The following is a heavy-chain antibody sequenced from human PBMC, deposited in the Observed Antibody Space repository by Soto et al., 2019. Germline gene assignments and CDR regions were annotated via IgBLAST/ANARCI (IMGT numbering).Heavy chain of an antibody. CDR2: MNTNSGTR. J-gene: IGHJ4*02. D-gene: IGHD4-17*01. CDR1: GYTFTDYD. CDR3: ARDEGEDYGDFFRL. V-gene: IGHV1-8*02. Sequence: QVQLVQSGAELKKPGASVKVSCKTSGYTFTDYDINWVRLALGLGLEWLGWMNTNSGTRGHAQKFQGRINMTRDASINTAYLELSGLTSEDTAIYFCARDEGEDYGDFFRLWGQGTLVAVSS.